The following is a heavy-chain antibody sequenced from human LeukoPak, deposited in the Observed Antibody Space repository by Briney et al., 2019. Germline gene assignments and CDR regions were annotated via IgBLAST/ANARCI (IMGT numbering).Heavy chain of an antibody. Sequence: SQTLSLTCTVSGGSISSGGYYWSWIRQHPGKGLEWIGYIYYSGSTYYNPSLKSRVTISVDTSKNQFSLKLSSVTAADTAVYYCARAPHDFWSGYYPHMANGASDIWGQGTMVTVSS. CDR2: IYYSGST. V-gene: IGHV4-31*03. CDR3: ARAPHDFWSGYYPHMANGASDI. D-gene: IGHD3-3*01. CDR1: GGSISSGGYY. J-gene: IGHJ3*02.